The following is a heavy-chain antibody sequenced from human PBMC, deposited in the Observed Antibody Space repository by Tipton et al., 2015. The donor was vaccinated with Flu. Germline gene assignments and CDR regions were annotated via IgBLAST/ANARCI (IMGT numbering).Heavy chain of an antibody. V-gene: IGHV3-49*04. D-gene: IGHD2-15*01. CDR1: GFTFSRYA. Sequence: SLRLSCAASGFTFSRYAMSWVRQAPGKGLEWVGFIRSKAYGGTTEYAASVKGRFTISRDDSKSIAYLQMNSLKTEDTAVYYCTRHCSGGSCFDYWGQGTLVTVSS. CDR3: TRHCSGGSCFDY. J-gene: IGHJ4*02. CDR2: IRSKAYGGTT.